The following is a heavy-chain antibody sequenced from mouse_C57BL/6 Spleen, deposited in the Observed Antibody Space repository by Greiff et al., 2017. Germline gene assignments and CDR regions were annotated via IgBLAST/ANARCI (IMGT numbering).Heavy chain of an antibody. Sequence: EVMLVESGGGLVKPGGSLKLSCAASGFTFSDYGMHWVRQAPEKGLEWVAYISSGSSTIYYADTVKGRFTISRDNAKNTLFLQMTSLRSEDTAMYYCARRDGYYYAMDYWGQGTSGTVSS. D-gene: IGHD2-3*01. CDR1: GFTFSDYG. CDR2: ISSGSSTI. J-gene: IGHJ4*01. V-gene: IGHV5-17*01. CDR3: ARRDGYYYAMDY.